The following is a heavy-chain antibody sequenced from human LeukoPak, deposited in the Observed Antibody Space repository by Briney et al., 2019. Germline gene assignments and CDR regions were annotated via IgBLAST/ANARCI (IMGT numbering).Heavy chain of an antibody. J-gene: IGHJ5*02. CDR1: GGSFSGYY. V-gene: IGHV4-34*01. Sequence: SETLSLTCAVYGGSFSGYYWSWIRQPPGKGLEWIGEINHSGSTNYNPSLKSRVTISVDTSKNQFSLKLSSVTAADTAVYYCARGVPRITIFGVVTGNWSDPWGQGTLVTVSS. CDR2: INHSGST. CDR3: ARGVPRITIFGVVTGNWSDP. D-gene: IGHD3-3*01.